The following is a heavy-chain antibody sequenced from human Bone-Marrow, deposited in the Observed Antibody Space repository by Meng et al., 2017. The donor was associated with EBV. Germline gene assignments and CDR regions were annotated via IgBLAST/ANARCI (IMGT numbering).Heavy chain of an antibody. CDR3: ASESGRGFTPDY. Sequence: VKCGQLRGEVKRLGASVRVPCKTSGGTFRSDAVSWVRQAPGQGLEWMGGLIPMSDAPHYAQKFQDRVRITADESTSTHYMDLSGLRSEDTAVYYCASESGRGFTPDYWGQGTLVTVSS. J-gene: IGHJ4*02. CDR1: GGTFRSDA. V-gene: IGHV1-69*01. CDR2: LIPMSDAP. D-gene: IGHD3-10*01.